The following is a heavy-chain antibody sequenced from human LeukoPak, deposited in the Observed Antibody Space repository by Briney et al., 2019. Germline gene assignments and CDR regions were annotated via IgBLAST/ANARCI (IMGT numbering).Heavy chain of an antibody. Sequence: SETLSLTCTVSGGSIIGSTYYWGWIRQPPGKGLEWIGSAFYSGDPYSKSSLNSRVNISVDTSKNQFPLKLGSVPAADTAVYYWGRLRGAMTTVTSNFDSWGQGTLVTVSS. D-gene: IGHD4-17*01. J-gene: IGHJ4*02. V-gene: IGHV4-39*01. CDR1: GGSIIGSTYY. CDR3: GRLRGAMTTVTSNFDS. CDR2: AFYSGDP.